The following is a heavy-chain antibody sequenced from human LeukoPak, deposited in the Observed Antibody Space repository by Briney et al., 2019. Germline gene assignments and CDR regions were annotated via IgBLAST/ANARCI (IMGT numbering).Heavy chain of an antibody. Sequence: PGGSLRLSCAASGFTFRNYSMHWVRQAPGKGLEWVSSISSSTIYIYYADSVKGRFTISRDNAKNSLYLQMNSLRAEDTAIYYCARLYSSSWYVGGHFDYWGQGTLVTVSS. CDR2: ISSSTIYI. V-gene: IGHV3-21*01. D-gene: IGHD6-13*01. CDR3: ARLYSSSWYVGGHFDY. CDR1: GFTFRNYS. J-gene: IGHJ4*02.